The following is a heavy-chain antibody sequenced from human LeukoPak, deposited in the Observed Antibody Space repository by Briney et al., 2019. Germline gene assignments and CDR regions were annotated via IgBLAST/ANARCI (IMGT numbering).Heavy chain of an antibody. CDR3: AKSPYRFDALGI. CDR2: IYISGSGST. CDR1: GGSISSYY. D-gene: IGHD2-21*01. J-gene: IGHJ3*02. V-gene: IGHV4-4*07. Sequence: TSETLSLTCTVSGGSISSYYWSWIRQPAGKGLEWIGRIYISGSGSTNYNPSLKSRVTMSVDTSKNQFSLKLSSVTAADTAVYYCAKSPYRFDALGIWGQGTMVTVSS.